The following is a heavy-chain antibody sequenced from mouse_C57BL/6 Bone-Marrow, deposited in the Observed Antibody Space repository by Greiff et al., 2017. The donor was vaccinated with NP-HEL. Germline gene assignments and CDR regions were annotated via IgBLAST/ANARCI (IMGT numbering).Heavy chain of an antibody. J-gene: IGHJ1*03. CDR2: IWRGGST. Sequence: QVQLQQSGPGLVQPSQSLSITCTVSGFSLTSYGVHWVRQSPGKGLEWLGVIWRGGSTDYNAAFMSRLSITKDNSKSQVFFKMNSLQADDTAIYYCAKPSYYYGSSRYFDVWGTGTTVTVSS. CDR3: AKPSYYYGSSRYFDV. V-gene: IGHV2-5*01. CDR1: GFSLTSYG. D-gene: IGHD1-1*01.